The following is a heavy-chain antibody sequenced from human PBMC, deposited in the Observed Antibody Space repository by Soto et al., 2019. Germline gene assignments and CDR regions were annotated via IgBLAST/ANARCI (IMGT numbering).Heavy chain of an antibody. CDR2: IYYSGST. D-gene: IGHD3-16*01. V-gene: IGHV4-59*01. Sequence: SETLSLTCPVSCGSISSYYWSWIRQPPGKGLEWIGYIYYSGSTNYNPSLKSRVTISVDTSKNQFSLKLSSVTAADTAVSYCARDLGSYGLHYFDYWGQGTLVTV. J-gene: IGHJ4*02. CDR3: ARDLGSYGLHYFDY. CDR1: CGSISSYY.